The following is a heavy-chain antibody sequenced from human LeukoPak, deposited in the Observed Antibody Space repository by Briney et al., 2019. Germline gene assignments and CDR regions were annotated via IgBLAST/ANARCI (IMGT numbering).Heavy chain of an antibody. CDR3: ARSVDYYDSSGWDYYYYMDV. D-gene: IGHD3-22*01. CDR2: IYYSGST. CDR1: GGSISSYY. Sequence: PSETLSLTCTVSGGSISSYYWSWIRQPPGKGLEWIGNIYYSGSTNYNPSLKSRVTISVDTSKNQFSLKLSSVTAADTAVYYCARSVDYYDSSGWDYYYYMDVWGKGTTVTISS. J-gene: IGHJ6*03. V-gene: IGHV4-59*01.